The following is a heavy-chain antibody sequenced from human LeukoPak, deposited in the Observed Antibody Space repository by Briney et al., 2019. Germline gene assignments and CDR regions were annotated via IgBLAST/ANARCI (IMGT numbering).Heavy chain of an antibody. CDR1: GGTFSSYT. CDR3: ARDQYCTNGVCQWYFDL. CDR2: IIPILGIA. Sequence: GASVKVSCKASGGTFSSYTISWVRQAPGQGLEWMGRIIPILGIANYAQKFRGRVTITADKSTSTAYMELSSLRSEDTAVYYCARDQYCTNGVCQWYFDLWGRGALVTVSS. J-gene: IGHJ2*01. V-gene: IGHV1-69*04. D-gene: IGHD2-8*01.